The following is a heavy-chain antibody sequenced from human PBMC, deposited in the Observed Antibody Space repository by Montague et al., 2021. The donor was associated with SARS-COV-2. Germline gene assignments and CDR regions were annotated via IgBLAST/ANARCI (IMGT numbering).Heavy chain of an antibody. CDR3: ARGYSGYDWGGIGGYYYYMDV. J-gene: IGHJ6*03. CDR2: IISSGGST. D-gene: IGHD5-12*01. CDR1: GITVSSYE. V-gene: IGHV3-48*03. Sequence: SLRLSCAAAGITVSSYEMNWARQAPGKGLEWVSKIISSGGSTYYADSVKGRFTIFRDNAKNSVFLQMNSLRAEDTAVYYCARGYSGYDWGGIGGYYYYMDVWGKGTTVTVSS.